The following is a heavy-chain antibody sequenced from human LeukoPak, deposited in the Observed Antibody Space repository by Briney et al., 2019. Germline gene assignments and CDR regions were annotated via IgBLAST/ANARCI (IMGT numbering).Heavy chain of an antibody. CDR1: GFTCSSYA. J-gene: IGHJ4*02. V-gene: IGHV3-30*04. CDR3: ARPPRPGYSSSWYLDY. Sequence: GGSLRLSCAASGFTCSSYAMHWVRQAPGKGLEWVAVISYDGSNKYYADSVKGRFTISRDNSKNTLYLQMNSLRAEDTAVYYCARPPRPGYSSSWYLDYWGQGTLVTVPS. CDR2: ISYDGSNK. D-gene: IGHD6-13*01.